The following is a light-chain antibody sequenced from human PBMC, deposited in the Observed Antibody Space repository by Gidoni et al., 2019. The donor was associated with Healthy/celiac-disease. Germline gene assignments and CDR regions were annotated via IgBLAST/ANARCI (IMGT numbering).Light chain of an antibody. CDR3: QQSDSTLWT. J-gene: IGKJ2*02. Sequence: DIHFTQSPSSLSAFVGDRVTIPCLASQTISSYLNWYQQKPGKAPKLLIYPASSLQSGVPSRFSGSGSGTDFTLTISSLQPEDFATYYCQQSDSTLWTFGQGTKLEIK. CDR2: PAS. V-gene: IGKV1-39*01. CDR1: QTISSY.